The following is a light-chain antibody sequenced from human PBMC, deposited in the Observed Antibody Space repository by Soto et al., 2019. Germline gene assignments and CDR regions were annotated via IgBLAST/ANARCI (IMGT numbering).Light chain of an antibody. V-gene: IGKV1-5*01. CDR2: DAS. CDR1: QSVSTW. J-gene: IGKJ1*01. Sequence: DIQMTQSPSTLSASVGDSVTVTCWASQSVSTWLAWYQQKPGKAPKLLISDASSFESGVPSRFSGSGSGTEFTLTISSLQPDDFATYYCLQYNSWTFGQGTKVEIK. CDR3: LQYNSWT.